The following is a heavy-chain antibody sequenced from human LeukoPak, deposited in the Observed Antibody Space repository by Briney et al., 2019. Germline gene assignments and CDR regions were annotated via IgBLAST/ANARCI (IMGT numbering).Heavy chain of an antibody. Sequence: SQTLSLTCAISGDTVSSNSAAWNWIRQSPWRGLGWLVRTYYRSKLYNNYAVSVKSRITINPDTSKNQFSLQLNSVTPDDTAVYFCAREKQLGRFDFWGQGTLVTVSS. CDR3: AREKQLGRFDF. V-gene: IGHV6-1*01. CDR2: TYYRSKLYN. D-gene: IGHD7-27*01. CDR1: GDTVSSNSAA. J-gene: IGHJ4*02.